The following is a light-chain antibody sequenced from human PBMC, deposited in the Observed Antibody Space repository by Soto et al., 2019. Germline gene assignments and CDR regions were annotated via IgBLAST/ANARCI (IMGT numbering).Light chain of an antibody. CDR1: SSDVGSYNY. V-gene: IGLV2-14*01. CDR3: SSYTSSSTL. Sequence: QSVLTQPASVSGSPGQSITISCTGTSSDVGSYNYVSWYQQHPGKAPKLMIYEVSDRPSGISSRFSCSKSGNTASLTISGLQTEDEADYYCSSYTSSSTLFGTGTKLTVL. J-gene: IGLJ1*01. CDR2: EVS.